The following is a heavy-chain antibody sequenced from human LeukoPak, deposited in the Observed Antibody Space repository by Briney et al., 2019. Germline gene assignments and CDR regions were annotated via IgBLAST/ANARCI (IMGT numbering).Heavy chain of an antibody. Sequence: SETLSLTCAVYSGSFSGYFWTYIRQPPGMGLEWIGEINQRGSTNYNPSLKSRVTISVDTSKNQFSLRLRSVTAADTAVYYFARGSLYYGDSSAYFDYWDQGTLVTVSS. CDR3: ARGSLYYGDSSAYFDY. CDR2: INQRGST. CDR1: SGSFSGYF. D-gene: IGHD3-22*01. J-gene: IGHJ4*02. V-gene: IGHV4-34*01.